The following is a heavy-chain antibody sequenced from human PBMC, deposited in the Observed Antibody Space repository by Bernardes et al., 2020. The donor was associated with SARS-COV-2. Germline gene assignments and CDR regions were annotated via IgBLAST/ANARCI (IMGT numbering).Heavy chain of an antibody. CDR3: ARDAGVSIPSPGPLDS. CDR2: ISAAGFDT. Sequence: GGSLRLSCAASGFTFSNYAMTWVRQAPGKGLEWVSFISAAGFDTYYGESVKGRFTVFRDDSKNSLYLQMSSLTADDTAVYYCARDAGVSIPSPGPLDSWGQGILVSVSS. CDR1: GFTFSNYA. D-gene: IGHD6-13*01. V-gene: IGHV3-23*01. J-gene: IGHJ4*02.